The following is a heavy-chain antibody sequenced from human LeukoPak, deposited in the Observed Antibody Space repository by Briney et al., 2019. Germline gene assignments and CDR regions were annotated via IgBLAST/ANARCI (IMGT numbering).Heavy chain of an antibody. CDR2: ISGSGGST. J-gene: IGHJ4*02. CDR3: APGGVYRPFDY. Sequence: PGGTLRLSCAASGFTFSSYGMSWVRQAPGKGLEWVSAISGSGGSTYYADSVKGRFTISRDNSKNTLYLQMNSLRAEDTAVYYCAPGGVYRPFDYWGQGTLVTVSS. CDR1: GFTFSSYG. V-gene: IGHV3-23*01. D-gene: IGHD3-16*01.